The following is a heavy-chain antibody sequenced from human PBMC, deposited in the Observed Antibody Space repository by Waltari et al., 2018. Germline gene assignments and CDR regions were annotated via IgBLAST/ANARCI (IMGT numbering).Heavy chain of an antibody. V-gene: IGHV4-34*02. CDR2: INHRGST. CDR1: GGSFSGYY. D-gene: IGHD4-17*01. CDR3: ARHRTNYYYYMDV. Sequence: QVQLRQWGAGLLKPSETLSLTCAVYGGSFSGYYWSWIRQPPGKGLEWIGEINHRGSTNYNPSLKSRVTMLVDTSKNQFSLKLSSVTAADTAIYYCARHRTNYYYYMDVWGKGTTVTVSS. J-gene: IGHJ6*03.